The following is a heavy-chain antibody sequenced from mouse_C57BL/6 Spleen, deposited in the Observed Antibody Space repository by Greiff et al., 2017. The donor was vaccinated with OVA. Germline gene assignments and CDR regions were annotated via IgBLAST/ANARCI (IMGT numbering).Heavy chain of an antibody. V-gene: IGHV1-55*01. Sequence: QVQLQQSGAELVKPGASVKMSCKASGYTFTSYWITWVKQRPGQGLEWIGDIYPGSGSTNYNEKFKSKATLTVDTSSSTAYMQLSSLTSEDSAVYYCARGDYGNYPYAMDYWGQGTSVTVSS. CDR1: GYTFTSYW. CDR2: IYPGSGST. J-gene: IGHJ4*01. CDR3: ARGDYGNYPYAMDY. D-gene: IGHD2-1*01.